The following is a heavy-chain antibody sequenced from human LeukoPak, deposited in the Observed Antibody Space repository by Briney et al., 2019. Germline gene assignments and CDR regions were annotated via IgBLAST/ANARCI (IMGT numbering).Heavy chain of an antibody. Sequence: SETLSLTCTVSGGSISSYYWSWIRQPAGKGLEWIGRIYTSGSTNYNPSLKSRVTMSVDTSKNQFTLKLSSVTAADTAVYYCAREYDILTGYSPDYYYYGMDVWGQGTTVTVSS. CDR2: IYTSGST. J-gene: IGHJ6*02. CDR3: AREYDILTGYSPDYYYYGMDV. D-gene: IGHD3-9*01. V-gene: IGHV4-4*07. CDR1: GGSISSYY.